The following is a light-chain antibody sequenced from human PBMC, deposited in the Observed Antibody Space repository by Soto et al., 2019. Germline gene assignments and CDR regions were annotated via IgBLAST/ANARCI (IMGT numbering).Light chain of an antibody. J-gene: IGLJ2*01. CDR3: SSYTSSDTLV. CDR2: EVS. Sequence: QSALTQPPSASGSPGQSVTISCTGTSSDVGGYNYVSWYQQHPGKAPKLMISEVSNRPSGVSNRFSGSKSGNTASLTISGLQAEDEADYYCSSYTSSDTLVFGAGTKLTVL. V-gene: IGLV2-14*01. CDR1: SSDVGGYNY.